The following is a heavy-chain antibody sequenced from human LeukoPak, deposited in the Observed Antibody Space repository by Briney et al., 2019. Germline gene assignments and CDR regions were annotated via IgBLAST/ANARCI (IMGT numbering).Heavy chain of an antibody. D-gene: IGHD1-7*01. V-gene: IGHV1-46*01. Sequence: ASVKVSCKASGYTFTSYYMHWVRQAPGQGLEWMGIINPSGGSTSYAQKFQGRVTMTRDTSTSTVYMELSSLRSEDTAVYYCAREPTLTGTRGRRWFDPWGQGTLVTVSS. CDR1: GYTFTSYY. J-gene: IGHJ5*02. CDR3: AREPTLTGTRGRRWFDP. CDR2: INPSGGST.